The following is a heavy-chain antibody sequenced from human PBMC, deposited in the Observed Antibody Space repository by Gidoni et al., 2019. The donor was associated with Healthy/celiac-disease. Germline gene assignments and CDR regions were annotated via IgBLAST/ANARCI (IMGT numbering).Heavy chain of an antibody. CDR3: ARSVRYFDWLLLY. CDR2: ISYDGSNK. D-gene: IGHD3-9*01. Sequence: QVQLVESGGGVVQPGRSLRLSCAASGFTFSSYGMHWVRQAPGKGLEWVAVISYDGSNKYYADSVKGRFTISRDNFKNTLYLQMNSLRAEDTAVYYCARSVRYFDWLLLYWGQGTLVTVSS. CDR1: GFTFSSYG. J-gene: IGHJ4*02. V-gene: IGHV3-30*03.